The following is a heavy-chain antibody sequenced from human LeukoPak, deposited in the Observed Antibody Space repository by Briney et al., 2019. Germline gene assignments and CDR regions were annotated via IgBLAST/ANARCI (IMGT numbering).Heavy chain of an antibody. CDR1: GFTFSSYA. V-gene: IGHV3-30*04. CDR2: ISYDGNNE. J-gene: IGHJ1*01. CDR3: ARDHFPYSSSWYAMGFQH. Sequence: PGRSLRLSCAASGFTFSSYAMHWVRQAPGKGLEWVAIISYDGNNEYYADSVKGRFTISRDNSKNTLYLQMTSLRAEDTAVYYCARDHFPYSSSWYAMGFQHWGQGTLVTVSS. D-gene: IGHD6-13*01.